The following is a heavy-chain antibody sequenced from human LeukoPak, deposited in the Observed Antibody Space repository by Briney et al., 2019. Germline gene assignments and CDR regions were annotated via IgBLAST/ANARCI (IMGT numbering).Heavy chain of an antibody. J-gene: IGHJ4*02. Sequence: GESLNISCKASGYIFNSYWIGWVRQMPGKGLEWMGIIYPDDSDTRYSPSLQGHVTISVDKSIRTAYLQWSSLKASDNAMYYCARRQAVAGGKHLDYWGQETLVTVSS. CDR3: ARRQAVAGGKHLDY. V-gene: IGHV5-51*01. D-gene: IGHD6-19*01. CDR1: GYIFNSYW. CDR2: IYPDDSDT.